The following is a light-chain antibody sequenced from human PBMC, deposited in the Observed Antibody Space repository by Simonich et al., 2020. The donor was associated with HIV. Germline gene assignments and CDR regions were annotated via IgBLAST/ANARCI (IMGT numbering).Light chain of an antibody. J-gene: IGKJ2*01. CDR2: AAS. CDR1: KRISSY. Sequence: DIQMTQSPSSLSASVGERVTITCRASKRISSYLNWYQQKPGKAPKLLIYAASSLQSGVPSRFSGSGSGTDFTLTISSLQPEDFATYYCQQSYSTPPTFGQGTKLEIK. V-gene: IGKV1-39*01. CDR3: QQSYSTPPT.